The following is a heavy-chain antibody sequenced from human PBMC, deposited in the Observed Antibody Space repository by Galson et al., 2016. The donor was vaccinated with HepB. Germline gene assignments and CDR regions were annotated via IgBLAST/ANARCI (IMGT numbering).Heavy chain of an antibody. J-gene: IGHJ6*02. CDR3: ARDVSSTSWDGMDV. V-gene: IGHV3-48*03. CDR1: GFRFSAYE. Sequence: SLRLSCAASGFRFSAYEMNWVRQAPGKGLEWLSYISSSGSTTHYADSAKGRFTLSRDNAKNSLSLQMNSLRAEDTAVYYCARDVSSTSWDGMDVWGQGTTVTVS. D-gene: IGHD2-2*01. CDR2: ISSSGSTT.